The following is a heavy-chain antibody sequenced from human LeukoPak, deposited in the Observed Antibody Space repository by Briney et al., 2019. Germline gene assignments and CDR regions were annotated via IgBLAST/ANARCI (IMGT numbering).Heavy chain of an antibody. D-gene: IGHD3-9*01. CDR2: ISSSSSYI. Sequence: GGSLRLSCAASGFTFSSYSMNWVRQAPGKGLEWVSSISSSSSYIYYADSVKGRFTISRDNAKNSLYLQMNSLRAEDTAVYYCARGLVTMTIDWFDPWGQGTLVTVSS. CDR3: ARGLVTMTIDWFDP. CDR1: GFTFSSYS. V-gene: IGHV3-21*04. J-gene: IGHJ5*02.